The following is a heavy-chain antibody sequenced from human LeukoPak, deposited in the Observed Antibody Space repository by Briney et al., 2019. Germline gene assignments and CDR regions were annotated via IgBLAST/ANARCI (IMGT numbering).Heavy chain of an antibody. J-gene: IGHJ6*02. CDR2: ISSSGSTI. CDR1: GFTFSDYY. Sequence: GGSLRLSCAASGFTFSDYYMNWIRQAPGKGVEWVSYISSSGSTIYYADSVKGRFTISRDNAKNSLYLQMNSLRAEDTAVYYCARGSSTSFYYYYGMDVWGQGTTVTVSS. D-gene: IGHD2-2*01. V-gene: IGHV3-11*01. CDR3: ARGSSTSFYYYYGMDV.